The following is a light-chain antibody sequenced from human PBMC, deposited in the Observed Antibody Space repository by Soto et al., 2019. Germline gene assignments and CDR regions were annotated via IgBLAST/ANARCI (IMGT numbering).Light chain of an antibody. CDR1: QTVGNNY. CDR2: GAS. J-gene: IGKJ1*01. V-gene: IGKV3-20*01. Sequence: EIVLTQSPGTLSLSPGERATLSCRASQTVGNNYVDWYQQKSGQAPRLLIYGASSRSTVIPDSFSGSGSGTDFTLAISRLEPEDCVVYYCRQSATAPLTFGQGTKVEIK. CDR3: RQSATAPLT.